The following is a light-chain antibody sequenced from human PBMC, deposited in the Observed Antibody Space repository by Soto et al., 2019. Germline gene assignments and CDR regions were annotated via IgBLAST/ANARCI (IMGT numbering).Light chain of an antibody. CDR2: GAS. J-gene: IGKJ1*01. CDR3: QEYGSSPPT. CDR1: QSVAGNY. V-gene: IGKV3-20*01. Sequence: EIVLTQSPGTLSLSPGERATLSCRASQSVAGNYLAWYRRKPAQAPRLLIYGASSRANDIPRTFSGSGSGTDFNLIITRLGPESFAVSYYQEYGSSPPTFGSGTRVEIK.